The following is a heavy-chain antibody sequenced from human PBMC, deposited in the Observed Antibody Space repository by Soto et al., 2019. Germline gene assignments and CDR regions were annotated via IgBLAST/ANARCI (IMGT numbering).Heavy chain of an antibody. V-gene: IGHV1-69*13. J-gene: IGHJ4*02. D-gene: IGHD2-2*01. CDR3: ARGSPYQPLPSELDY. CDR2: IIPIFGTA. CDR1: GGTFSSYA. Sequence: GASVKVSCKASGGTFSSYAISWVRQAPGQGLEWMGGIIPIFGTANYAQKFQGRVTITADESTSTAYMELSSLRSEDTAVYYCARGSPYQPLPSELDYWGQGTLVTVSS.